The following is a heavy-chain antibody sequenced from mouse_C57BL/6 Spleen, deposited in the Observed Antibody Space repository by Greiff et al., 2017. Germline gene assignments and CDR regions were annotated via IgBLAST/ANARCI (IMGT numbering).Heavy chain of an antibody. CDR3: ARKLAMDY. Sequence: EVKLVESGGGLVKPGGSLKLSCAASGFTFSSYTMSWVRQTPEKRLAWVATISGGGGNTYYPDSVKGRFTISRDNAKNTLYLQMSSLRSEDTALYYCARKLAMDYWGQGTSVTVSS. V-gene: IGHV5-9*01. J-gene: IGHJ4*01. CDR2: ISGGGGNT. CDR1: GFTFSSYT.